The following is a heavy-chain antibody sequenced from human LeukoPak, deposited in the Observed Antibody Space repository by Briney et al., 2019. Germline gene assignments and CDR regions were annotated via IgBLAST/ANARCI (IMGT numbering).Heavy chain of an antibody. Sequence: PGGSLRLSCAASGFTVSSNYMTWVRQAPGKGLVWVSVIYSGGGTYYADSVKGRFTISRDNSKNTLYLQMNSLRAEDTAVYYCARDNGRSSGWYYYLEYWGQGTLVTVSS. V-gene: IGHV3-53*01. CDR2: IYSGGGT. J-gene: IGHJ4*02. CDR3: ARDNGRSSGWYYYLEY. D-gene: IGHD6-19*01. CDR1: GFTVSSNY.